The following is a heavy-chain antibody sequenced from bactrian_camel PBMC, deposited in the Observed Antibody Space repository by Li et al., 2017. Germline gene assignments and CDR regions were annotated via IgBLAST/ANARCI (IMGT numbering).Heavy chain of an antibody. J-gene: IGHJ4*01. CDR2: IDSGGYSA. CDR1: GFTFSRYA. V-gene: IGHV3S31*01. D-gene: IGHD4*01. CDR3: ATSDTLACTRGSMGRSDYNY. Sequence: VQLVESGGGLVQPGGSLRLSCQGSGFTFSRYAVHWVRQAPGKGLEWVSAIDSGGYSAYYADSVKGRFTISQGDAKNTLYLQMNSLRPDDSAMYYCATSDTLACTRGSMGRSDYNYWGQGTQATVS.